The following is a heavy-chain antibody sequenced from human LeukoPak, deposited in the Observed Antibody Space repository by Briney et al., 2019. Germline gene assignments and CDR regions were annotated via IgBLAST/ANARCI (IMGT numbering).Heavy chain of an antibody. D-gene: IGHD3-3*01. CDR3: ARDERLLSFLK. CDR2: INSDGSST. CDR1: GFTFSSYW. V-gene: IGHV3-74*01. J-gene: IGHJ4*02. Sequence: GGSLRLSCAASGFTFSSYWMHWVRHAPGKGVVWVSRINSDGSSTIYADSVKGRFTISRDNAKNTLYLQMNSLRAEDTAIYYCARDERLLSFLKWGQGTLVTVSS.